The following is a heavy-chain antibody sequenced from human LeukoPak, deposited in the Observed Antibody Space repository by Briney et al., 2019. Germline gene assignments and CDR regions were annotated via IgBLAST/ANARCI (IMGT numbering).Heavy chain of an antibody. V-gene: IGHV3-23*01. CDR2: ISGGGGST. J-gene: IGHJ4*02. D-gene: IGHD1-26*01. Sequence: GGSLRLSCAASGFTFTSYSMDWVRQAPGKGLEWVSTISGGGGSTYYADSVKGRFTISRDNSKNTLYLQVNSLRAEDTAVYYCAKGGKWDVTPFDYWGQGTLVTVSS. CDR3: AKGGKWDVTPFDY. CDR1: GFTFTSYS.